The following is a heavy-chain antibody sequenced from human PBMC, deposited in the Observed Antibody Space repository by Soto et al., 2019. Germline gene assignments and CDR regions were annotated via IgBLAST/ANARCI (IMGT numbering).Heavy chain of an antibody. CDR2: ISYDGSNK. CDR1: GFTFSSYG. CDR3: AKIKGTGRKYYYGMYV. Sequence: QVQLVESGGGVVQPGRSLRLSCAASGFTFSSYGMHWVRQAPGKGLEWVAVISYDGSNKYYADSVKGRFTISRDNSKNTLYLHMKSLRAEDTAVYYFAKIKGTGRKYYYGMYVWGKGTTVTVSS. J-gene: IGHJ6*04. V-gene: IGHV3-30*18.